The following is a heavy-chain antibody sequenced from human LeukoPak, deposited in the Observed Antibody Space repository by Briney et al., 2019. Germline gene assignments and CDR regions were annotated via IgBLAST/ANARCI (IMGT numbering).Heavy chain of an antibody. CDR1: GGSFSGYY. D-gene: IGHD2-15*01. J-gene: IGHJ4*02. CDR3: ARASASSYFPFDY. Sequence: SETLSLTCAVYGGSFSGYYWSWIRQPPGKGLEWIGEINHSGSTNYNPSLKSRVTISVDTSKNQFSQKLSSVTAADTAVYYCARASASSYFPFDYWGQGTLVTVSS. CDR2: INHSGST. V-gene: IGHV4-34*01.